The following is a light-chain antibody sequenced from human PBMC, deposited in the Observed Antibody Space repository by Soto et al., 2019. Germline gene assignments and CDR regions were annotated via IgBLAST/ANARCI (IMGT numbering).Light chain of an antibody. CDR2: DNN. CDR3: GTWDSHLRVVV. CDR1: SSNIGNNY. V-gene: IGLV1-51*01. Sequence: QSVLTQPPSVSAAPRQKVAISCSGSSSNIGNNYVSWYHRVPGSAPKLLIYDNNERPSGIPDRFSGSKSGTSATLDITGLQTGDEGDYYCGTWDSHLRVVVFGGGTKVTVL. J-gene: IGLJ2*01.